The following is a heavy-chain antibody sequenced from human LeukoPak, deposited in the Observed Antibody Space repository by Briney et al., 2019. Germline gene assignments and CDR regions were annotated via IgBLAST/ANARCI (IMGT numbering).Heavy chain of an antibody. D-gene: IGHD2-15*01. J-gene: IGHJ4*02. CDR2: INPSGGST. CDR3: ARDTPYCSGGSCYSGNYFDY. Sequence: ASVKVSCKASGYTFTSYDINWVRQATGQGLEWMGIINPSGGSTSYARKFQGRVTMTRDMSTSTVYMELSSLRSEDTAVYYCARDTPYCSGGSCYSGNYFDYWGQGTLVTVSS. CDR1: GYTFTSYD. V-gene: IGHV1-46*01.